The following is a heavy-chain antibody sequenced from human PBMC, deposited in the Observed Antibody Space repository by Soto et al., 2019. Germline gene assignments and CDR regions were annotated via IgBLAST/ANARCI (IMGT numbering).Heavy chain of an antibody. D-gene: IGHD1-26*01. CDR1: GFAFISFA. V-gene: IGHV3-48*03. CDR2: ISGSGSTI. J-gene: IGHJ3*02. CDR3: AREDHSGSFYGAFDI. Sequence: PGGSLRLSCAASGFAFISFAMNWCGHTPWKGREWVSYISGSGSTIYYADSVKGRFTISRDNAKNSLYLQVNSLRAEDTAVYYCAREDHSGSFYGAFDIWGQGTVVTVSS.